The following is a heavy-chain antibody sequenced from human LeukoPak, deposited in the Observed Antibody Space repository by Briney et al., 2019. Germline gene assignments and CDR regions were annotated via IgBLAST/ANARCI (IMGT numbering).Heavy chain of an antibody. Sequence: ASVKVSCKDSGYTFTRYYMHWVRQAPGQGLEWMGWINPNSGGTNYAQKFQGRVTMTRDTSIRPAYMEVSRLRSEDTAVYYCARGAGYCSRTSCYPEYFQHWGQGTLVTVSS. V-gene: IGHV1-2*02. CDR2: INPNSGGT. CDR3: ARGAGYCSRTSCYPEYFQH. D-gene: IGHD2-2*03. J-gene: IGHJ1*01. CDR1: GYTFTRYY.